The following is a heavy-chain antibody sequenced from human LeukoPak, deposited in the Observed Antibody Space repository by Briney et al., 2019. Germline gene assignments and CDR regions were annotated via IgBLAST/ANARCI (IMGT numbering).Heavy chain of an antibody. Sequence: ASVKVSCKASGYTFTSYDINWVRQATGQGLEWMGWMNPNSGNTGYAQKFQGRVTMTRNTSISTAYMELSSLRSEDTAVYYCGRGPFYDSSGYYPGNDYWGQGTLVTVSS. CDR1: GYTFTSYD. D-gene: IGHD3-22*01. CDR2: MNPNSGNT. V-gene: IGHV1-8*01. J-gene: IGHJ4*02. CDR3: GRGPFYDSSGYYPGNDY.